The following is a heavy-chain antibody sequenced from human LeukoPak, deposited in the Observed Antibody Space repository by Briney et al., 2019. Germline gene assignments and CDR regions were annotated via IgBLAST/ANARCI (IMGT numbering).Heavy chain of an antibody. V-gene: IGHV3-21*01. J-gene: IGHJ2*01. D-gene: IGHD3-16*02. CDR2: ISSSSSYI. Sequence: GGSLRLSCAASGFSFSSYSVNWVRQAPGKGLEWVSSISSSSSYIYYADSVKGRFTISRDNAKNSLYLQMNSLRAEDTAVYYCARTHWEFMITFGGVIALPRYFDLWGRGTLVTVSS. CDR1: GFSFSSYS. CDR3: ARTHWEFMITFGGVIALPRYFDL.